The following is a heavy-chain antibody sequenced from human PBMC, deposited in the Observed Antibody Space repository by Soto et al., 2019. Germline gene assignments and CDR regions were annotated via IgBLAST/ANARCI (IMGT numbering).Heavy chain of an antibody. V-gene: IGHV3-21*01. D-gene: IGHD2-15*01. J-gene: IGHJ4*02. CDR2: ISSSSSYI. CDR1: GFTFSIYS. Sequence: PGGSLRLSCAASGFTFSIYSMNWVRQAPGKGLEWVSSISSSSSYIYYADSVKGRFTISRDNAKNSLYLQMNSLRAEDTAVYYCAREGSDIPYFDYWGQGTLVTVSS. CDR3: AREGSDIPYFDY.